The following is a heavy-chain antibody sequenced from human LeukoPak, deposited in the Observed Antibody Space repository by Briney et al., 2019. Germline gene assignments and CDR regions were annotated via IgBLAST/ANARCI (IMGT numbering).Heavy chain of an antibody. J-gene: IGHJ4*02. D-gene: IGHD1-1*01. CDR3: AREMRPATTTLVAY. Sequence: ASVKVSCKTSGHILTGHWIHWVRQAPGQGLEWMGFINPNSGNTNYAQKFQGRVTMTRDTSISTAYLELSSLTSDDTAAYYCAREMRPATTTLVAYWGQGTLVTVSS. V-gene: IGHV1-2*02. CDR2: INPNSGNT. CDR1: GHILTGHW.